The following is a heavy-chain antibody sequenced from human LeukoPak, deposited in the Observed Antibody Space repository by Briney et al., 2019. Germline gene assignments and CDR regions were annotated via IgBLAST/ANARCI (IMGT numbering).Heavy chain of an antibody. CDR1: GYSISSGYY. CDR2: IYHSGST. CDR3: ARDGGNYYGSGSYFY. Sequence: SETLSLTCTVSGYSISSGYYWGWIRQPPGKGLEWIGSIYHSGSTYYNPSLKSRVTISVDTSKNQFSLKLSSVTAADTAVYYCARDGGNYYGSGSYFYWGQGSLVTVSS. J-gene: IGHJ4*02. D-gene: IGHD3-10*01. V-gene: IGHV4-38-2*02.